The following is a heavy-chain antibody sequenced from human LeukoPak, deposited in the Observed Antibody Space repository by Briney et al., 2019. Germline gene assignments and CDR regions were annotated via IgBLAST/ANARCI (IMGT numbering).Heavy chain of an antibody. CDR3: ARSYYDFWSGYRSWFDP. CDR1: GFTFSSYS. D-gene: IGHD3-3*01. V-gene: IGHV3-21*01. J-gene: IGHJ5*02. Sequence: PGGSLRLSCAASGFTFSSYSMNWVRQAPGKGLEWVSSISSSSSYIYYADSVKGRFTISRDNSKNTLYLQMNSLRAEDTAVYYCARSYYDFWSGYRSWFDPWGQGTLVTVSS. CDR2: ISSSSSYI.